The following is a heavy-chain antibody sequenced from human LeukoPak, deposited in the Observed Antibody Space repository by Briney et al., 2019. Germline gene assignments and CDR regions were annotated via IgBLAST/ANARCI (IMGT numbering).Heavy chain of an antibody. CDR3: AKDMPSYSSGWGYYFDY. V-gene: IGHV3-43*01. J-gene: IGHJ4*02. Sequence: PGGSLRPSCAASGFTFDDYTMHWVRQAPGKGLEWVSLISWDGGSTYYADSVKGRFTTSRDNSKNSLYLQMNSLRTEDTALYYCAKDMPSYSSGWGYYFDYWGQGTLVTVSS. CDR2: ISWDGGST. D-gene: IGHD6-19*01. CDR1: GFTFDDYT.